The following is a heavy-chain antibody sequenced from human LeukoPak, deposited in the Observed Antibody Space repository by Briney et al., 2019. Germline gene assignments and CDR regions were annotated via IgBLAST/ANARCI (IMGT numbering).Heavy chain of an antibody. CDR2: IKSDGSVT. J-gene: IGHJ5*02. V-gene: IGHV3-74*01. D-gene: IGHD2-2*03. CDR1: GFTFSSYY. Sequence: GGSLRLSCAASGFTFSSYYMHWVRQAPGKGLVWVSRIKSDGSVTGYADSVKGRFTVSRDNAKNTVYLQMNSLRAEDTAVYYCARDWIDRGTFDPWGQGTLVTVSS. CDR3: ARDWIDRGTFDP.